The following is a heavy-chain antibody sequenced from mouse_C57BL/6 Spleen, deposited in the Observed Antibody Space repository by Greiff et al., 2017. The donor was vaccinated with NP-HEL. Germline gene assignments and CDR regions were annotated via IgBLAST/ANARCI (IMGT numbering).Heavy chain of an antibody. J-gene: IGHJ4*01. CDR3: ARELGRLVLCY. Sequence: QVQLQQPGAELVMPGASVKLSCKASGYTFTSYWMHWVKQRPGQGLEWIGEIDPSDSYTNYNQKFKGKSTLTVDKSSSTAYMQLSSLTSEDSAVYYCARELGRLVLCYWGQGTSVTVSS. CDR1: GYTFTSYW. D-gene: IGHD4-1*01. V-gene: IGHV1-69*01. CDR2: IDPSDSYT.